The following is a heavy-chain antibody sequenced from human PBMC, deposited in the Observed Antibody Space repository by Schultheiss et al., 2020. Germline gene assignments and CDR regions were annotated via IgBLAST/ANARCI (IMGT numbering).Heavy chain of an antibody. CDR1: GYTFTSYD. V-gene: IGHV1-8*01. J-gene: IGHJ6*03. CDR2: MNPNSGNT. CDR3: ARALRVVVPAARSLYYYYYMEA. D-gene: IGHD2-2*01. Sequence: APVKVSCKASGYTFTSYDINWVRQATGQGLEWMGWMNPNSGNTGYAQKFQGRVTMTRNTSISTAYMELSSLRSEDTAVYYCARALRVVVPAARSLYYYYYMEAWGGGTT.